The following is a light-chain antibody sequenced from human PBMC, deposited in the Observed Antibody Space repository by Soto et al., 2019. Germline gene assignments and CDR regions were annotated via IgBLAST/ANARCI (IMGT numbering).Light chain of an antibody. CDR1: QSISHW. V-gene: IGKV1-5*01. Sequence: DIQLTQARYTLSASIGESVILTCRASQSISHWLAWYQQKPGKAPKLLISDASILESGVPSRFSGSTSGTEFTLTISSLQPDDFATYYYQQYHTYRTFGQGTKV. CDR3: QQYHTYRT. J-gene: IGKJ1*01. CDR2: DAS.